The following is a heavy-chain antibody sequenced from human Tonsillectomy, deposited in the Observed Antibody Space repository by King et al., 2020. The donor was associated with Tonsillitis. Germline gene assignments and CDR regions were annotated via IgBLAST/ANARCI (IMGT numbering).Heavy chain of an antibody. CDR2: ISSGSSTI. J-gene: IGHJ4*02. Sequence: VQLVESGGGLVQPGGSLRLSCAASGFTFSRFDMNWVRQAPGKGLEWVSFISSGSSTIYYADSVRGRFTISRDNARNSLSLQMSSLRAEDTAVYYCARDLNGDYRSYWGQGTLVTVSS. V-gene: IGHV3-48*01. D-gene: IGHD4-17*01. CDR1: GFTFSRFD. CDR3: ARDLNGDYRSY.